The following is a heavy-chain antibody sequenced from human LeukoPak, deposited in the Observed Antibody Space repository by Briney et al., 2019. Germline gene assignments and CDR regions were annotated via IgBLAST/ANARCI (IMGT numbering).Heavy chain of an antibody. CDR1: GDSISISNW. V-gene: IGHV4-4*02. CDR3: ARAMVRGVIGY. Sequence: SGTLSLTCAVSGDSISISNWWSWVRQPPGKGLEWIGEINHSGSTNYNPSLKSRVTISVDTSKNQFSLKLSSVTAADTAVYYCARAMVRGVIGYWGQGTLVTVSS. J-gene: IGHJ4*02. D-gene: IGHD3-10*01. CDR2: INHSGST.